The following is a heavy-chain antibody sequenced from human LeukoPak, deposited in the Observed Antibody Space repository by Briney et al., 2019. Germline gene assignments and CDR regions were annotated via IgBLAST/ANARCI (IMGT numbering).Heavy chain of an antibody. CDR2: IWYDGSNK. CDR3: ARVLWFGELLFYGMDV. D-gene: IGHD3-10*01. CDR1: GFTFSSYG. J-gene: IGHJ6*02. V-gene: IGHV3-33*01. Sequence: GGSLRLSCAASGFTFSSYGMHWVRQAPGKGLEWVAVIWYDGSNKYYADSVKGRFAISRDNSKNTLYLQMNSLRAEDTAVYYCARVLWFGELLFYGMDVWGQGTTVTVSS.